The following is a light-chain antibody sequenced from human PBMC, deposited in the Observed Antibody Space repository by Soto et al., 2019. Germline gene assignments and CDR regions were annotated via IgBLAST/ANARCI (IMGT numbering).Light chain of an antibody. Sequence: DIQMTQSPSSLSASIGDRVTITCRASQSISSWLAWYQQKPGKAPKLXXYDASSLESGVPSRFSGSGSGTELTLTISSLQPDDFATYDCQQYNTYSPLTFGGGTKVDI. CDR2: DAS. V-gene: IGKV1-5*01. J-gene: IGKJ4*01. CDR3: QQYNTYSPLT. CDR1: QSISSW.